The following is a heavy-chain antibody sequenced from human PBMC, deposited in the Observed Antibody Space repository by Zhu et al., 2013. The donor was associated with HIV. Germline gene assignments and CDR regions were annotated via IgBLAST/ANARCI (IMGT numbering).Heavy chain of an antibody. V-gene: IGHV1-69*13. CDR1: GYVFTSFG. J-gene: IGHJ4*02. CDR3: AREATHQQLAFLDY. CDR2: IIPIFGTA. D-gene: IGHD6-13*01. Sequence: QDQLVQSGAEMKKPGASVKVSCRASGYVFTSFGISWVRQAPGQGLEWMGGIIPIFGTANYAQKFQGRVTITADESTSTAYMELSSLRSEDTAVYYCAREATHQQLAFLDYWGQGTLVTVSS.